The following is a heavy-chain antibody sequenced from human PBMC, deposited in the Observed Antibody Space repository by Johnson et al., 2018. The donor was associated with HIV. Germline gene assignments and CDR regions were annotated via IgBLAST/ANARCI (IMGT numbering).Heavy chain of an antibody. D-gene: IGHD6-13*01. CDR3: ARAGGGIGAAGTRAFDI. V-gene: IGHV3-30-3*01. CDR1: GFTFSSYW. CDR2: ISYDGSNK. J-gene: IGHJ3*02. Sequence: QVQLVESGGGVVQPGRSLRLSCAASGFTFSSYWMSWVRQAPGKGLEWVAVISYDGSNKYYADSVKGRFTISRDNSKNTLYRQMNSLRAEDTAVYYCARAGGGIGAAGTRAFDIWGQGTMVTVSS.